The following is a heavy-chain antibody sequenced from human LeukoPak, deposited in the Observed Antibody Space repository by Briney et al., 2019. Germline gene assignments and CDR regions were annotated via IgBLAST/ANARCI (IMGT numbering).Heavy chain of an antibody. V-gene: IGHV1-24*01. CDR1: GYTLTELS. J-gene: IGHJ4*02. CDR2: FDPEDGET. D-gene: IGHD1-26*01. Sequence: ASVKVSCKVSGYTLTELSMHWVRQPPGKGLEWMGGFDPEDGETIYAQKFQGRVTMTEDTSTDTAYMELSSLRSEDTAVYYCATVDGGGELPDYWGQGTLVTVSS. CDR3: ATVDGGGELPDY.